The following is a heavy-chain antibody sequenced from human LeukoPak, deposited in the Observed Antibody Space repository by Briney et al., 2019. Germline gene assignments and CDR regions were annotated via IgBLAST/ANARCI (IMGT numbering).Heavy chain of an antibody. J-gene: IGHJ5*02. V-gene: IGHV4-4*07. CDR1: GGSISSYY. CDR2: IYTSGST. Sequence: PSETLSLTCTVSGGSISSYYWSWIRQPAGKGLEWIGRIYTSGSTNYNPSLKSRVTMTVDTSKNQFSLKLSSVTAADTVVYYCAREGFGEPMNNWFDPWGQGTLVTVSS. CDR3: AREGFGEPMNNWFDP. D-gene: IGHD3-10*01.